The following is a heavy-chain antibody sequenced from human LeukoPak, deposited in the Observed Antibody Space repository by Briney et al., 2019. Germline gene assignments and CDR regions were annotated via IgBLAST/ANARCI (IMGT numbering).Heavy chain of an antibody. Sequence: GGSLRLSCTGSGFPFSSYGMHWVRQAPGKGLEWVAVISYDGTNQHYADSVKGRFTISRDNSKSTVFLQMNSLRGEDTAVYYCAKDRLGPYDTPDEFYYYMDAWGKGATVTVSS. D-gene: IGHD3-22*01. CDR3: AKDRLGPYDTPDEFYYYMDA. V-gene: IGHV3-30*18. J-gene: IGHJ6*03. CDR1: GFPFSSYG. CDR2: ISYDGTNQ.